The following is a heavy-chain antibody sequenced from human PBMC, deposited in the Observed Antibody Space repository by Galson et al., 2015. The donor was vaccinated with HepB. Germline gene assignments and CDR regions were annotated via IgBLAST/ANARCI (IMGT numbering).Heavy chain of an antibody. CDR2: INPNSGGT. Sequence: SVKVSCKASGYTFTSYGISWVRQAPGQGLEWMGWINPNSGGTNYAQKFQGRVTMTRDTSISTAYMELSRLRSDDTAVYYCARLDFWSRMHAFDIWGQGTMVTVSS. D-gene: IGHD3-3*01. V-gene: IGHV1-2*02. CDR1: GYTFTSYG. CDR3: ARLDFWSRMHAFDI. J-gene: IGHJ3*02.